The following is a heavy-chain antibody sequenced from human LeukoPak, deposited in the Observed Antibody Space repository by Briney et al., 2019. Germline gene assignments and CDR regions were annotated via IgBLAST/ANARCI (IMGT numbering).Heavy chain of an antibody. D-gene: IGHD3-9*01. Sequence: SGTLSLTCTVSGGSISSYYWSWIRQPPGKGLEWIGYIYYSGSTNYNPSLKSRVTISVDTSKNQFSLKLSSVTAADTAVYYCASLKMTTYYDILTGYYGGYFDYWGQGTLVTVSS. V-gene: IGHV4-59*01. CDR1: GGSISSYY. J-gene: IGHJ4*02. CDR3: ASLKMTTYYDILTGYYGGYFDY. CDR2: IYYSGST.